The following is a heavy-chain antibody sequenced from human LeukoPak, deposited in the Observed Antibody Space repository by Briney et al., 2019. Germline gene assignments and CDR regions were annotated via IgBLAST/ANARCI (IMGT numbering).Heavy chain of an antibody. D-gene: IGHD3-22*01. Sequence: GGSLRLSCAASGFTVSSNYMSWVRQAPGKGLEWVSVIYSGGSTYYADSVKGRFTISRDNSKNTLYLQMNSLRAEDTAVYYCARDRYDSSGYYVFDYWGQGTLVTVSS. CDR1: GFTVSSNY. CDR3: ARDRYDSSGYYVFDY. J-gene: IGHJ4*02. CDR2: IYSGGST. V-gene: IGHV3-66*01.